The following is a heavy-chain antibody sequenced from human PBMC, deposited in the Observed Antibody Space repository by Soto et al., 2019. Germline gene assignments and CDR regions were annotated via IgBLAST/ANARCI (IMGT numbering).Heavy chain of an antibody. CDR1: GFTFSSYA. CDR3: AKGSLGNSNLRYFDWVEY. J-gene: IGHJ4*02. Sequence: GGSLRLSCAASGFTFSSYAMNWVRQAPGKGLEWVSTISGSGSGTYYADSVQGRFTISRDNSKNTLFLHMSSLRAEDTAVYYCAKGSLGNSNLRYFDWVEYWGQGTLVTVSS. D-gene: IGHD3-9*01. V-gene: IGHV3-23*01. CDR2: ISGSGSGT.